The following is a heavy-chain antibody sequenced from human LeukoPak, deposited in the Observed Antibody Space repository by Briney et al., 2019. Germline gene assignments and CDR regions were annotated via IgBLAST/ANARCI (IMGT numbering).Heavy chain of an antibody. V-gene: IGHV3-23*01. Sequence: GGSLRLSCAVSGFTFSHYAMTWVRQAPGKGLEWVSTISGSGGSTNYAESVKGRFTISRDNFKNIVYLQMNSLRAEDTAVYYCARDGGLEYYFDYWGQGTLVTVSS. J-gene: IGHJ4*02. CDR1: GFTFSHYA. D-gene: IGHD3-3*01. CDR3: ARDGGLEYYFDY. CDR2: ISGSGGST.